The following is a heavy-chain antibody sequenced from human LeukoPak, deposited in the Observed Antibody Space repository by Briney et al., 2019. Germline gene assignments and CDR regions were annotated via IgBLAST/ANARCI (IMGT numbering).Heavy chain of an antibody. CDR2: IRTRAYGGTT. J-gene: IGHJ4*02. D-gene: IGHD1-26*01. Sequence: GGSLRLSCAASGFTVGSAWMSWVRQAPGKGLEWVGFIRTRAYGGTTEYAASVKGRFIISRDESKSLAYLQMNSLKTEDTAVYYCTRDGFGTVATGRYFDNWGQGTLVTVSS. CDR1: GFTVGSAW. V-gene: IGHV3-49*04. CDR3: TRDGFGTVATGRYFDN.